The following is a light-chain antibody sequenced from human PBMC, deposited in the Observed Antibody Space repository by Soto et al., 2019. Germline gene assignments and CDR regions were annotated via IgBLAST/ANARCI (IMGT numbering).Light chain of an antibody. CDR1: QSISTW. V-gene: IGKV1-5*01. J-gene: IGKJ1*01. CDR3: QQYKSSSWT. CDR2: DAS. Sequence: DIQMTQSPSSLSASVGDRVTITCRASQSISTWLAWYQQKPGKAPNLLMYDASSLESGVSSRFSGSGYGTEFTLTFSSLQSDDFATYYCQQYKSSSWTFGQGTKVDIK.